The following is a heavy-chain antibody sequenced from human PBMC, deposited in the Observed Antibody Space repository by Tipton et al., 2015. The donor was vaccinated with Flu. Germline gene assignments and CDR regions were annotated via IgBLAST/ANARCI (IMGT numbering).Heavy chain of an antibody. D-gene: IGHD3-16*01. CDR2: IDRTRSTI. CDR3: ARVMSHRGAFDV. CDR1: GFSFENHA. J-gene: IGHJ3*01. Sequence: SLRLSCAASGFSFENHAMRWVRQAPGKGLEWVAGIDRTRSTIGTVDFVRGRFTIPRDNAKNFLYVQMDSLRPEDTALYYCARVMSHRGAFDVWGQGTIVSVSS. V-gene: IGHV3-9*01.